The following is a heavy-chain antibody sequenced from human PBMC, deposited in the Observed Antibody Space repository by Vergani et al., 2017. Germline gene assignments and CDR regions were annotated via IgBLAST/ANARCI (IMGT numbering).Heavy chain of an antibody. Sequence: EVQLVESGGGLVQPGGSLRLSCAASGFTFSSYSMNWVRQAPGKGLEWVSYISSRSSTIYYADSVKGRFTIARDNAKNSLYLQMNSLRAEDTAVYYCARGYGDFTYYFDYWGQGTLVTVSS. J-gene: IGHJ4*02. CDR1: GFTFSSYS. D-gene: IGHD4-17*01. V-gene: IGHV3-48*01. CDR2: ISSRSSTI. CDR3: ARGYGDFTYYFDY.